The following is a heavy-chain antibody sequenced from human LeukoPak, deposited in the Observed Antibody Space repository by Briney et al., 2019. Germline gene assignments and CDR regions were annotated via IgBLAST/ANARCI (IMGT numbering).Heavy chain of an antibody. CDR2: ISYDGSNK. CDR1: GFTFSSYA. D-gene: IGHD3-10*01. J-gene: IGHJ4*02. CDR3: ARDPHYYYGSGRELLFDY. V-gene: IGHV3-30-3*01. Sequence: GRSLRLSCAASGFTFSSYAMHWVRQAPGKGLEWVAVISYDGSNKYYADSVKGRFTISRDNSKNTLYLQMNSLRAEDTAVYYCARDPHYYYGSGRELLFDYWGQGTLVTVSS.